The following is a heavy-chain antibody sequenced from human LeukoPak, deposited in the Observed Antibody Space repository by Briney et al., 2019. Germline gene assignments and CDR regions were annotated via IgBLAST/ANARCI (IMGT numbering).Heavy chain of an antibody. CDR3: ARSRGLDY. D-gene: IGHD3-16*01. CDR1: GFTLSTYW. CDR2: IKQDGTEK. V-gene: IGHV3-7*04. J-gene: IGHJ4*02. Sequence: GKSLRLSCAASGFTLSTYWMTWVRQAPGKGLEWVANIKQDGTEKHCVDSVKGRFTVSRDNAKNSLYLQMNSLRDDDTAVYYCARSRGLDYWGQGTLVTVSS.